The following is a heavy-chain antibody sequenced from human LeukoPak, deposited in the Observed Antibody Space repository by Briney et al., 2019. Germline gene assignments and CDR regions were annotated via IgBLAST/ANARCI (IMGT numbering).Heavy chain of an antibody. CDR2: ISSDGSSK. D-gene: IGHD6-19*01. CDR3: ARDSPRLSGWLGHFDY. Sequence: PGRSLRLSCAASGFTFSSYAMHWVRQAPGKGLEWVAVISSDGSSKNYADSMKGQFTISRDNSKNTLFLQMNNLRAEDTAVYYCARDSPRLSGWLGHFDYWGQGTLVTVSS. V-gene: IGHV3-30-3*01. J-gene: IGHJ4*02. CDR1: GFTFSSYA.